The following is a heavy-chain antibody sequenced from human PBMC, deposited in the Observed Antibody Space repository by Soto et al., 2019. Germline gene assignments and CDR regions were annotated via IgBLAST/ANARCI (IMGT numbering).Heavy chain of an antibody. CDR3: ARSQTVGSRINDAFNI. V-gene: IGHV5-51*01. D-gene: IGHD1-26*01. CDR1: GYNFPNCL. Sequence: GESLKISCKGFGYNFPNCLIAWVRQMPGKGLEWMGIIYPGDSDTRYSPSFQGRVTISADKSISTAYLQWSSLKASDTAMYYCARSQTVGSRINDAFNIWGQGTMVTISS. J-gene: IGHJ3*02. CDR2: IYPGDSDT.